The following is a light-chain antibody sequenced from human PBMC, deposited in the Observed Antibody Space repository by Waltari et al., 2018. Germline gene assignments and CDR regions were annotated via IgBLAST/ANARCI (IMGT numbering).Light chain of an antibody. V-gene: IGKV1-39*01. CDR3: QQSYSRPLFT. CDR2: SAS. Sequence: DIHMTQSPSSLSASIGDRVNINCRASPTIDTYLNWYRQRPGKAPDLLISSASTLQSGVPSRFSGSGSVTDFTLSIDTLQPEDFATYFCQQSYSRPLFTFGPGTKVYL. J-gene: IGKJ3*01. CDR1: PTIDTY.